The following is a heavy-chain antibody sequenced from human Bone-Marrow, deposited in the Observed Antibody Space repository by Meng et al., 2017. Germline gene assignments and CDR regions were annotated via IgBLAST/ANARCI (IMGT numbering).Heavy chain of an antibody. CDR1: GGSVSGYY. D-gene: IGHD6-19*01. V-gene: IGHV4-34*01. J-gene: IGHJ4*02. CDR3: ARGARVAGTDY. Sequence: QGQVQQWGAGLLKPSETLSLTCAVDGGSVSGYYWSWIGQTPGKGLEWIGEINHSGSTNYNPTLKSRVTISVDTSKNQFSPKLSSVTAADTAVYYCARGARVAGTDYWGQGTLVTVSS. CDR2: INHSGST.